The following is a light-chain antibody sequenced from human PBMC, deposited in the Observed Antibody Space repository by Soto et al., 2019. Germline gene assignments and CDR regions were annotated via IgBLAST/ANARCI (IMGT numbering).Light chain of an antibody. Sequence: EIVMTQSPATLSVSPGERATLSCRASQSISSNLAWYQQKPGQTPRLLIYGASTRAAGIPASFSGSGSGTEFTLTISSLQSEDFAVYYCQQYNSYPYTFGQGTKLEIK. CDR2: GAS. V-gene: IGKV3-15*01. CDR1: QSISSN. CDR3: QQYNSYPYT. J-gene: IGKJ2*01.